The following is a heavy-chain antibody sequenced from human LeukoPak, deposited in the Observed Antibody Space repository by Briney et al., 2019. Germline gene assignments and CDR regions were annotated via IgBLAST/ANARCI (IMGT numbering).Heavy chain of an antibody. CDR2: MYTSGSS. Sequence: PSETLSLTSTVSGGSIRSYYWTWLRQPAGKGLEWIGRMYTSGSSNCNPSLKSRMTMSVDTSKNQFSLKLRSVTAADTAVYYCARGAVVLGYYYDGMDVWGQGTTVTVSS. D-gene: IGHD2-15*01. V-gene: IGHV4-4*07. CDR3: ARGAVVLGYYYDGMDV. J-gene: IGHJ6*02. CDR1: GGSIRSYY.